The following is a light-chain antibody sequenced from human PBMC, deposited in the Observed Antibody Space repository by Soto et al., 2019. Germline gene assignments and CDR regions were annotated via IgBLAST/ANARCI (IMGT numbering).Light chain of an antibody. CDR2: DAS. J-gene: IGKJ3*01. Sequence: EVVLTQSPVTLSLSPGERATLSCRASQSVSKYLAWYQQKPGQAPRLLIYDASNRATGITVRFSGSGSGTDFTLTISTLEPADFAVYYCQHRSSWPLTFGPGTKVEIK. CDR3: QHRSSWPLT. V-gene: IGKV3-11*01. CDR1: QSVSKY.